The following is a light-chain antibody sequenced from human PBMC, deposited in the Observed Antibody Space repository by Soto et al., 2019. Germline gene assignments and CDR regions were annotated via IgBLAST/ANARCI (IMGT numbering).Light chain of an antibody. V-gene: IGKV3-15*01. CDR3: QQYNNWPPIT. Sequence: EIVLTQSPATLSLSPGERVTLSCRASQSVSSDLAWYHQKPGQAPRLLIYSASTRATVIPARFSGSGSGTEFTLTISSLQSEDFAVYYCQQYNNWPPITFGQGTRLEI. CDR2: SAS. CDR1: QSVSSD. J-gene: IGKJ5*01.